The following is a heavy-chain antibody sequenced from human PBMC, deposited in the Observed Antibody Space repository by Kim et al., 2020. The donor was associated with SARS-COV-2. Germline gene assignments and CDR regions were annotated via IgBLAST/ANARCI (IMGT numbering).Heavy chain of an antibody. Sequence: GGSLRLSCAASGFTFSSFDMSWVRQAPGKGLEWVSPISGSGVDTSYADSVKGRFTISRDNSKNTLYLQMNSLRAEDTAIYYCAKGGAFLDYWGQGTLVTVSS. CDR1: GFTFSSFD. CDR3: AKGGAFLDY. CDR2: ISGSGVDT. V-gene: IGHV3-23*01. J-gene: IGHJ4*02.